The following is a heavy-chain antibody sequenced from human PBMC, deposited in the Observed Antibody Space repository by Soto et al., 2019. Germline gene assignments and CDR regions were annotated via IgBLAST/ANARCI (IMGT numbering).Heavy chain of an antibody. V-gene: IGHV1-18*01. J-gene: IGHJ5*02. CDR3: ARDPLVGNWFDT. Sequence: XSVKVSCTSSGYTFTSYGIGLVRQAPGQGLEWMGWISAYNGNTNYAQKLQGRVTMTTDTSTSTAYMELRSLRSDDTAVYYCARDPLVGNWFDTWGQGTLVTVSS. CDR2: ISAYNGNT. CDR1: GYTFTSYG. D-gene: IGHD2-15*01.